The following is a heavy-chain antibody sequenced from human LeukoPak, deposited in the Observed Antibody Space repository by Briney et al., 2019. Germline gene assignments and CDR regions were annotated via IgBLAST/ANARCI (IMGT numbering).Heavy chain of an antibody. J-gene: IGHJ4*02. CDR1: GFTFSSSA. CDR3: AANYYYDSSGYPDY. Sequence: GGSLRLSCAASGFTFSSSAMSWVRQVPGKGLEWVSGISASGGSTSYADSVRGRFTISRDNSKNSLYLQMNSLRAEDTAVYYCAANYYYDSSGYPDYWGQGTLVTVSS. D-gene: IGHD3-22*01. V-gene: IGHV3-23*01. CDR2: ISASGGST.